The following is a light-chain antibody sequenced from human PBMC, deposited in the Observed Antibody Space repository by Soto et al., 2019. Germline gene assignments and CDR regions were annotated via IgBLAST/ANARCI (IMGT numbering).Light chain of an antibody. CDR1: QDISNY. Sequence: DIQMTQSPSSLSASVGDRVTISCQASQDISNYLNWYQQKPGKAPKLLIYDASNLETGVPSRFSGSGSGTDFTFTISSLQLEDLATYYCQQYDNLPFTFGPGTKVDIK. V-gene: IGKV1-33*01. CDR3: QQYDNLPFT. J-gene: IGKJ3*01. CDR2: DAS.